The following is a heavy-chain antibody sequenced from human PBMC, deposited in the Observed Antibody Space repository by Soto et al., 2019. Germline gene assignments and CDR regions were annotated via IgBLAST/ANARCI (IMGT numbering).Heavy chain of an antibody. CDR3: ARPWYYYGSGSSEDFYFDY. Sequence: QLQLQESGPGLVKPSETLSLTCTVSGGSISSSSYYWGWIRQPPGKGLEWIGSIYYSGSTYYNPSLKSRVTISVDTSKNQFSLTLSSVTAADTAVYYCARPWYYYGSGSSEDFYFDYWGQGTLVTVSS. CDR1: GGSISSSSYY. CDR2: IYYSGST. V-gene: IGHV4-39*01. D-gene: IGHD3-10*01. J-gene: IGHJ4*02.